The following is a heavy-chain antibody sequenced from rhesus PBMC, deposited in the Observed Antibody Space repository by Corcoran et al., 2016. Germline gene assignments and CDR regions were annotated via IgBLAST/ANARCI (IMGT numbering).Heavy chain of an antibody. J-gene: IGHJ1*01. V-gene: IGHV4-127*01. D-gene: IGHD6-25*01. CDR2: IYGGSGST. Sequence: QVQLQESGPGLVKPSETLSLTCAVSGYSISSGYGWGWIRQPPGKGLEWIGQIYGGSGSTSYNPSLKSRVTVSKDTSKNQFSLKLSSVTAADTAVYYCASLASSGVSFEFWGQGALVTVSS. CDR3: ASLASSGVSFEF. CDR1: GYSISSGYG.